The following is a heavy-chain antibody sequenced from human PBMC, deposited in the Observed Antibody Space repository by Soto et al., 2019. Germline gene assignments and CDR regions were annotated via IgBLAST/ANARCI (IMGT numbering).Heavy chain of an antibody. V-gene: IGHV3-21*06. CDR1: GFAFNLFT. CDR3: VRDSGYDFYLFDF. J-gene: IGHJ4*02. CDR2: MTVSGGFI. D-gene: IGHD5-12*01. Sequence: PGGSLRLSCETSGFAFNLFTMNWVRQAPGRGLEWVSSMTVSGGFIYYADSVKGRFTISRDNAKNSLYLQMNSLRVEDTAVYYCVRDSGYDFYLFDFWGLGTLVTVSS.